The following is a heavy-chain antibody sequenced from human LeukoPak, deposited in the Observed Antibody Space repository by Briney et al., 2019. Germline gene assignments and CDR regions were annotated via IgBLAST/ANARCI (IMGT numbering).Heavy chain of an antibody. J-gene: IGHJ5*01. CDR1: GDSVSSDSAA. Sequence: SQTLSLTCDISGDSVSSDSAAWNWIRQSPSRGLEWLGRTYYRSKWYHDYSVSVKSRITISPDTSKNQFFLQLNSVTPEDTAVYYCARAVAGTEGWFNSWGRGTLVTVSS. CDR3: ARAVAGTEGWFNS. V-gene: IGHV6-1*01. CDR2: TYYRSKWYH. D-gene: IGHD6-19*01.